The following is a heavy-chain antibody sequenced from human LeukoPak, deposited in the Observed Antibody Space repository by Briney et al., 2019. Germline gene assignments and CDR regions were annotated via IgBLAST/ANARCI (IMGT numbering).Heavy chain of an antibody. CDR1: GFTISLNY. CDR2: IYTGDSR. V-gene: IGHV3-53*01. D-gene: IGHD6-19*01. CDR3: ASPNSSGWYSAPMDV. Sequence: GGSLRLSCAASGFTISLNYMGWVRQAPGKGLEWVATIYTGDSRDYLESVRGRFTISTDKSKSILYLQMNSLRAEDTAVYYCASPNSSGWYSAPMDVWGRGTTVTVSS. J-gene: IGHJ6*02.